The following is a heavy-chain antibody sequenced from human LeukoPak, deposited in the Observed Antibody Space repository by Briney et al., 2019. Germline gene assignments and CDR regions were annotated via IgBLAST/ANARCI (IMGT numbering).Heavy chain of an antibody. V-gene: IGHV3-30*02. CDR1: GFTFSSCG. CDR3: AKDRREYSSGWYLDY. CDR2: IRYDGSNK. Sequence: GGSLRLSCAASGFTFSSCGMHWVRQAPGKGLEWVAFIRYDGSNKYYADSVKGRFTISRDNSKNTLYLQMNSLRAEDTAVYYCAKDRREYSSGWYLDYWGQGTLVTVSS. J-gene: IGHJ4*02. D-gene: IGHD6-19*01.